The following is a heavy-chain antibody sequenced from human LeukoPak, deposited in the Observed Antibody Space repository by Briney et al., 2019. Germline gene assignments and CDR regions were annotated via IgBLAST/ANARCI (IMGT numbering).Heavy chain of an antibody. D-gene: IGHD6-19*01. Sequence: QSGTSLRLSCAASGFSFSNYGLHWVRHAPGTGLGWVASIWYDGTNKYYADSVKGRFSISRDNSKNTVYLQMNSLRDGDTAIYYCARDLSGWSPLDYWGQGTLVIVSS. V-gene: IGHV3-33*01. J-gene: IGHJ4*02. CDR3: ARDLSGWSPLDY. CDR1: GFSFSNYG. CDR2: IWYDGTNK.